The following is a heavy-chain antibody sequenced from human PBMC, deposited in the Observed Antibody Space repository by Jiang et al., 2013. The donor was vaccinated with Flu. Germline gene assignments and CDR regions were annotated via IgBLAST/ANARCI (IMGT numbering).Heavy chain of an antibody. CDR3: VRDQGNDNSNYYGLGV. CDR2: IKQDGIEK. V-gene: IGHV3-7*03. J-gene: IGHJ6*02. CDR1: GFTFSNYW. Sequence: VQLLESGGGLVQPGGSLRLSCGGSGFTFSNYWMTWVRQAPGKGLEWVANIKQDGIEKHYGDSVKGRFTISRDNAKNSLYLHMNSLRVEDTAVYYCVRDQGNDNSNYYGLGVWGQGTTVTVSS. D-gene: IGHD4-23*01.